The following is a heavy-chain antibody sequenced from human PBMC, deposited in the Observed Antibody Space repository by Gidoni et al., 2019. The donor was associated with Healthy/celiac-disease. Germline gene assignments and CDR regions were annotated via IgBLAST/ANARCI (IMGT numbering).Heavy chain of an antibody. V-gene: IGHV3-53*01. CDR3: AREGFHSGYDNYYYYGMDV. CDR1: GFTVSSNY. CDR2: IYSGGST. J-gene: IGHJ6*02. Sequence: EVQLVESGGGLIQPGGSLGLSCAASGFTVSSNYMSWVRQAPGKGLEWVSVIYSGGSTYYADSVKGRFTISRDNSKNTLYLQMNSLRAEDTAVYYCAREGFHSGYDNYYYYGMDVWGQGTTVTVSS. D-gene: IGHD5-12*01.